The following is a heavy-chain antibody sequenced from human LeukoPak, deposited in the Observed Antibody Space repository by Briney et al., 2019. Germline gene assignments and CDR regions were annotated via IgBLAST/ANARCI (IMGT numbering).Heavy chain of an antibody. CDR1: GGSISSSSYY. V-gene: IGHV4-39*07. Sequence: SETLSLTCTVSGGSISSSSYYWGWIRQPPGKGLEWIGSIYYSGSTYYNPSLKSRVTISVDTSKNQFSLKVSSVTAADTAVYFCARGRNYVVYYDSSGHRRGYYFDYWGQGTLVTVSS. D-gene: IGHD3-22*01. J-gene: IGHJ4*02. CDR2: IYYSGST. CDR3: ARGRNYVVYYDSSGHRRGYYFDY.